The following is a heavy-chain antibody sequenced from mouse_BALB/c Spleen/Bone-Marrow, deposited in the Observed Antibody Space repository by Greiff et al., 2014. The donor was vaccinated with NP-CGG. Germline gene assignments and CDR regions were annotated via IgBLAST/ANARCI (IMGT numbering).Heavy chain of an antibody. CDR1: GFTFSSYT. CDR2: ISNGGGST. D-gene: IGHD1-1*01. CDR3: ARHGGSRGYYFDY. Sequence: EVKLVESGGGLVQPGGSLKLSCAASGFTFSSYTMSWVRQTPEKRLEWVAYISNGGGSTYYPVTVKGRFTISRDNAKNTLYLQMSSLKSEDTAMYYCARHGGSRGYYFDYWGQGTTLTVSS. V-gene: IGHV5-12-2*01. J-gene: IGHJ2*01.